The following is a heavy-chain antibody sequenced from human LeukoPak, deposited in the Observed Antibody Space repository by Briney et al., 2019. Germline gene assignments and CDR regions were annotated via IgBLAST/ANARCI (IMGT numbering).Heavy chain of an antibody. CDR3: AKRRYCSSTSCSYDAFDI. D-gene: IGHD2-2*01. J-gene: IGHJ3*02. Sequence: GGSLRLSCAASGFTFSSYAMSWVRQAPGKGLEWVSAISGSGGSTYYADSVKGRFTISRDNSKNTLYLQMNSLRAEDTAVYYCAKRRYCSSTSCSYDAFDIWGQGTMVTVSS. CDR1: GFTFSSYA. V-gene: IGHV3-23*01. CDR2: ISGSGGST.